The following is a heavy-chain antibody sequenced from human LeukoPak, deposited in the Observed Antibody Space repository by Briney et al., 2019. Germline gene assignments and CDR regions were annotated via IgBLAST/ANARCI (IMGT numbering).Heavy chain of an antibody. J-gene: IGHJ4*02. CDR1: GFTFSSYA. D-gene: IGHD2-15*01. CDR3: AKLKGYCSGGGCYFDY. V-gene: IGHV3-23*01. Sequence: GGSLRLSCAASGFTFSSYAMGWDRQAPGKGLEWISTISGSGETTYFADSVKGRFTISRDNSKNTVYVQVNSLRAEDTAVYYCAKLKGYCSGGGCYFDYWGQGSLVTVSS. CDR2: ISGSGETT.